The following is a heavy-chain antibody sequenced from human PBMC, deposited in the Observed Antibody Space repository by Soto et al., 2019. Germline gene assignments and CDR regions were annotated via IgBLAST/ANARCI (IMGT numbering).Heavy chain of an antibody. CDR3: ARDGIGGTVFRGYLDY. CDR1: GGIFHGYG. CDR2: IRFDGSNE. D-gene: IGHD1-7*01. Sequence: QEQLVESGGGVVQPGTSLRLSCAVPGGIFHGYGMHWVRQAPGKGLEWVAIIRFDGSNEEYADSVKGRFTISRDNSKNTLYLQINTLGAEDTDVYYCARDGIGGTVFRGYLDYWGRGTVVTVSS. J-gene: IGHJ4*02. V-gene: IGHV3-33*01.